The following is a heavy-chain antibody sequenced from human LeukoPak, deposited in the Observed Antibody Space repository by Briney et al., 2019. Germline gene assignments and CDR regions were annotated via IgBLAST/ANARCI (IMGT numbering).Heavy chain of an antibody. CDR1: GGTFSSYA. Sequence: SVKVSCKASGGTFSSYAISWVRQAPGQGLEWMGGIIPIFGTANYAQKFQGRVTITADESTSTAYMELSSLMSEDTAVYYCARGLPKAVFGMVIEDWGQGTLVTVSS. D-gene: IGHD3-3*01. V-gene: IGHV1-69*13. CDR2: IIPIFGTA. J-gene: IGHJ1*01. CDR3: ARGLPKAVFGMVIED.